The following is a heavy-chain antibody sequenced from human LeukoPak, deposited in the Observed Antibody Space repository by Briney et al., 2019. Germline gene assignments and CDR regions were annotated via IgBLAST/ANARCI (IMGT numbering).Heavy chain of an antibody. CDR2: ITNSGNSK. D-gene: IGHD5-12*01. CDR3: ARLESVVATTVDY. Sequence: GGSLRLSCAASEFTFSSYSMNWVRQAPGKGQEWVSYITNSGNSKSYADSVKGRFTISRDNTKNSLYLQMNGLRAEDTAVYYCARLESVVATTVDYWGQGALVTVSS. CDR1: EFTFSSYS. V-gene: IGHV3-48*01. J-gene: IGHJ4*02.